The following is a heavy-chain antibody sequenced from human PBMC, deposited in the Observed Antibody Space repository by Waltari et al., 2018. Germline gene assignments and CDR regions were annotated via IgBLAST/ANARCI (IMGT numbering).Heavy chain of an antibody. D-gene: IGHD6-13*01. CDR3: ARHKEAATYYYYYYMDV. CDR1: GGSISSSSYY. J-gene: IGHJ6*03. Sequence: QLQLQESGPGLVKPSETLSLTCTVSGGSISSSSYYWGWIRQPPGKGLGWIGSIYYSGSNYYNPSVKSRVTISVDTSKNQFSLKLSFVTAADTAVYYCARHKEAATYYYYYYMDVWGKGTTVTVSS. CDR2: IYYSGSN. V-gene: IGHV4-39*01.